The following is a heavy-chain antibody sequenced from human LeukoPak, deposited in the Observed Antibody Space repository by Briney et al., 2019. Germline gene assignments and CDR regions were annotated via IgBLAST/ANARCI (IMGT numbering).Heavy chain of an antibody. CDR1: GGSISSYY. D-gene: IGHD6-6*01. Sequence: SETLSLTCTVSGGSISSYYWSWIRQPPGKGLEWIGYIYYSGSTNYNPSLKSRVTISVDTSKNQFSLKLSSVTAADMAVYYCARDRIAARSDAFDIWGQGTMVTVSS. J-gene: IGHJ3*02. V-gene: IGHV4-59*01. CDR2: IYYSGST. CDR3: ARDRIAARSDAFDI.